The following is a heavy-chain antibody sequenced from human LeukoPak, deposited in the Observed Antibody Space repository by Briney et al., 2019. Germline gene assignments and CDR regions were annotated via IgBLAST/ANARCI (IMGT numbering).Heavy chain of an antibody. D-gene: IGHD2/OR15-2a*01. CDR2: ISGSDGRT. CDR3: ARAGNTRFDY. J-gene: IGHJ4*02. V-gene: IGHV3-23*01. CDR1: GFTFSNYA. Sequence: PGGSQRLSCAASGFTFSNYAMSWVRQAPGKGREWVSGISGSDGRTYYADSVKGRFTISRDNSKNTLYLQMNSLRAEDTAVYYCARAGNTRFDYWGQGILVTVSS.